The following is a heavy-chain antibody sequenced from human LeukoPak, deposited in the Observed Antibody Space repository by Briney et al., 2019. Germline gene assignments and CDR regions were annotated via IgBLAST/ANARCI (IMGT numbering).Heavy chain of an antibody. D-gene: IGHD6-6*01. V-gene: IGHV5-51*01. Sequence: GESLKISRKGSGYSFTSYWIGWVRQVPGKGLECMGIIYPGDSDTRYSPSFQGQVTISADKSISTAYLQWSSLKASDTAMYYCARHPAARDFDYWGQGTLVTVSS. CDR2: IYPGDSDT. J-gene: IGHJ4*02. CDR1: GYSFTSYW. CDR3: ARHPAARDFDY.